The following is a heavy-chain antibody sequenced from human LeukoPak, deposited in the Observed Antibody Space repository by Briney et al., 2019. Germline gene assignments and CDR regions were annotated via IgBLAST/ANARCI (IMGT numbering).Heavy chain of an antibody. CDR3: ARAADSSGYYDY. D-gene: IGHD3-22*01. J-gene: IGHJ4*02. V-gene: IGHV3-74*01. Sequence: GGPLRLSCAASGFTFSSYWMHWVRQAPGKGLVWVSRINSDGSSTSYADSVKGRFTISRDNAKNTLYLQMNSLRAEDTAVYYCARAADSSGYYDYWGQGTLVTVSS. CDR1: GFTFSSYW. CDR2: INSDGSST.